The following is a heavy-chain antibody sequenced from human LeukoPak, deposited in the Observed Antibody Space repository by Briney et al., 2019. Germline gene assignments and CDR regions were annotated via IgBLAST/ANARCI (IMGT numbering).Heavy chain of an antibody. D-gene: IGHD3-16*02. CDR2: ISAYNGNT. V-gene: IGHV1-18*01. CDR3: ARDYDYVWGSYRSAGSDAFDI. J-gene: IGHJ3*02. Sequence: ASVKVSCKASGYTFTSYGMSWVRQAPGQGFEWMVWISAYNGNTNYAQKLQGRVTMTTDTSTSTAYMELRSLRSDDTAVYYCARDYDYVWGSYRSAGSDAFDIWGQGTMVTVSS. CDR1: GYTFTSYG.